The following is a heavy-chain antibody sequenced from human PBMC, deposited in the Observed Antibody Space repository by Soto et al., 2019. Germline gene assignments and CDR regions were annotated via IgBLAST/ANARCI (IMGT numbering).Heavy chain of an antibody. CDR1: GGSISSSSYY. V-gene: IGHV4-39*01. J-gene: IGHJ6*03. CDR2: VYYSGST. CDR3: ARQIEEFRLRAGGYYYNLDV. Sequence: QLQLQESGPGLVKPSETLSLTCTVSGGSISSSSYYWGWIRQPPGKGLEWIGTVYYSGSTKYSPALMSRVTVSVSTFMNQCSLKLSSVTASDTAVSYCARQIEEFRLRAGGYYYNLDVWCNGTTATV. D-gene: IGHD2-21*01.